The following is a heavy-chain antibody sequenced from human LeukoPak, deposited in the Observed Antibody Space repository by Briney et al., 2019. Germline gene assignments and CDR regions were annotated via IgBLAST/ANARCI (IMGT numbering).Heavy chain of an antibody. J-gene: IGHJ4*02. CDR1: GFTFSSYS. CDR2: ISSSSSYI. Sequence: GGSLRLSCAASGFTFSSYSMNWVRQAPGKGLEWVSSISSSSSYIYYADSVKGRFTISRDNAKNSLYLQMNSLRAEDTAVYYCARDSETGLRSSEDYWGQGTLVTVSS. V-gene: IGHV3-21*01. D-gene: IGHD4-17*01. CDR3: ARDSETGLRSSEDY.